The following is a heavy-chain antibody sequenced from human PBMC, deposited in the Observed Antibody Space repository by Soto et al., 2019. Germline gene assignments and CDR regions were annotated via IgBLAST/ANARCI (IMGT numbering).Heavy chain of an antibody. CDR1: GGSISSYY. Sequence: SETLSLTCTVSGGSISSYYWSWIRQPPGKGLEWIGYIYYSGSTNYNPTLKSRVTISVDTSKNQLYPKLSSVTAADTAVYYCARTELTRNWFDPWGQGTLVTVAS. V-gene: IGHV4-59*01. J-gene: IGHJ5*02. CDR2: IYYSGST. D-gene: IGHD1-1*01. CDR3: ARTELTRNWFDP.